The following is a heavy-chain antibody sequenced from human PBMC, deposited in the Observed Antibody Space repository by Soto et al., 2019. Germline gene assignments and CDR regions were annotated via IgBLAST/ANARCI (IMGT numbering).Heavy chain of an antibody. D-gene: IGHD6-25*01. Sequence: GGSLRLSCAASGFTFSRYGMHWVRQAPGKGLEWVAVISYDGGDKHYADSVKGRFTISRDSSKNTLFLQMNTLRAEDRAVYYCVKDADQGAASYYFDHWGQGTLVTVSS. V-gene: IGHV3-30*18. CDR3: VKDADQGAASYYFDH. CDR2: ISYDGGDK. CDR1: GFTFSRYG. J-gene: IGHJ4*02.